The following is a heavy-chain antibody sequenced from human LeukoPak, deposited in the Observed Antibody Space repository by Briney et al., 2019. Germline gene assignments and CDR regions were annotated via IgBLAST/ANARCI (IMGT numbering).Heavy chain of an antibody. Sequence: SVKVSCKASGGTFSSYAISWVRQAPGQGLEWMGGIIPIFGTANYAQKFQGRVTITTDESTSTAYMELSSLRSEDTAVSYCAMDFWSGYYSAPFDYWGQGTLVNVSS. CDR3: AMDFWSGYYSAPFDY. CDR2: IIPIFGTA. V-gene: IGHV1-69*05. J-gene: IGHJ4*02. D-gene: IGHD3-3*01. CDR1: GGTFSSYA.